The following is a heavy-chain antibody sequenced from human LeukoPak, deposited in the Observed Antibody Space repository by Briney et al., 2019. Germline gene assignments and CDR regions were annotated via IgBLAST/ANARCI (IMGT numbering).Heavy chain of an antibody. V-gene: IGHV3-30*04. Sequence: GGSLRLSCAASRFTFRSYAMQWVRQAPGKGLEWVAGISYDGSNKYYADSVKGRFTISRDKSKHTLYLQMNSLRDEDTAVYYCAKPKGLWAFDYWGQGILVTVSS. J-gene: IGHJ4*02. D-gene: IGHD3-16*01. CDR1: RFTFRSYA. CDR2: ISYDGSNK. CDR3: AKPKGLWAFDY.